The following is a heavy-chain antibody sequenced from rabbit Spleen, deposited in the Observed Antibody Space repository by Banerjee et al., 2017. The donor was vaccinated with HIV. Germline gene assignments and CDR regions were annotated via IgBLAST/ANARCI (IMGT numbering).Heavy chain of an antibody. Sequence: QEQLVESGGGLVQPGGSLKLSCTASGFSFSNKAVMCWVRQAPGKGLEWIACINAITGKAVYVSWAKGRFTISSQNAQNTLYLQLNSLTVADTATYFCVRGASSSGFYSLWGPGTLVTVS. CDR3: VRGASSSGFYSL. CDR1: GFSFSNKAV. D-gene: IGHD1-1*01. J-gene: IGHJ4*01. V-gene: IGHV1S45*01. CDR2: INAITGKA.